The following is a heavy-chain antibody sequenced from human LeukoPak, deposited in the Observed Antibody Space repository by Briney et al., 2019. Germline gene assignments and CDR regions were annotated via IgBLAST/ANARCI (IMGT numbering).Heavy chain of an antibody. CDR1: GGSIRISNYY. CDR3: ARARLYSSGGPGWFDP. J-gene: IGHJ5*02. CDR2: IYYSGIT. Sequence: SETLSLTCTVSGGSIRISNYYWGWISQPPGKGLEWIGSIYYSGITYYNPSLKSRVTISIDTSKNQFSLNLTSVAAADTAIYYCARARLYSSGGPGWFDPWGQGTLVTVSS. D-gene: IGHD6-19*01. V-gene: IGHV4-39*07.